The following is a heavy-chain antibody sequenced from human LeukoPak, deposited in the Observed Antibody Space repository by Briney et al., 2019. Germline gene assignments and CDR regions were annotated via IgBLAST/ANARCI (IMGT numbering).Heavy chain of an antibody. Sequence: GGSLRLSCAASGFTFSDHYMDWVRQAPGKGLEWVGRTRNKANSYTTEYAASVKGRLIISRDDSKNSLYLQMNSLETEDTAVYYCARSRPYGDLDYWGQGTLVTVSS. V-gene: IGHV3-72*01. CDR3: ARSRPYGDLDY. D-gene: IGHD4-17*01. CDR1: GFTFSDHY. CDR2: TRNKANSYTT. J-gene: IGHJ4*02.